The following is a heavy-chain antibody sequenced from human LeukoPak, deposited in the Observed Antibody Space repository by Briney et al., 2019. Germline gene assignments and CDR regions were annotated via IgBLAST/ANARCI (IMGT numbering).Heavy chain of an antibody. CDR3: ARADQKGYSSSWYYYGMDV. J-gene: IGHJ6*04. CDR1: GYTFTGYY. Sequence: EASVKVSCKASGYTFTGYYMHWVRQATGQGLEWMGWINPNSGGTNYAQKFQGWVTMTRDTSISTAYMELSRLRSDDTAVYYCARADQKGYSSSWYYYGMDVWGKGTMVTVSS. D-gene: IGHD6-13*01. CDR2: INPNSGGT. V-gene: IGHV1-2*04.